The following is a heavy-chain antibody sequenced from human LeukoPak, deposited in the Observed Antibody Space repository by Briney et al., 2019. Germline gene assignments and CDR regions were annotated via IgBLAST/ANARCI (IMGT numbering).Heavy chain of an antibody. Sequence: PGGSLRLSCAASGFTFSSYGMHWVRQAPGKGLEWVAFIRYDGSNKYYADSVKGRFTTSRDNSKNTLYLQMNSLRAEDTAVYYCAKAKITFGGVIFGLVYWGQGTLVTVSS. CDR2: IRYDGSNK. V-gene: IGHV3-30*02. CDR3: AKAKITFGGVIFGLVY. D-gene: IGHD3-16*02. J-gene: IGHJ4*02. CDR1: GFTFSSYG.